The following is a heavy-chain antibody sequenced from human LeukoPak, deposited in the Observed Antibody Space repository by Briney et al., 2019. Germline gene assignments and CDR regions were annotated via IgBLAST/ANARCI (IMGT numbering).Heavy chain of an antibody. CDR1: GYTFTSYY. CDR2: INPSGGST. Sequence: ASVKVSCKASGYTFTSYYMHWVRQAPGQGLEWMGIINPSGGSTSYAQKFQGRVTMTRDTSISTAYMELSRLRSDDTAVYYCARCDDYYGSGSYYLNNNWFDPWGQGTLVTVSS. J-gene: IGHJ5*02. D-gene: IGHD3-10*01. V-gene: IGHV1-46*01. CDR3: ARCDDYYGSGSYYLNNNWFDP.